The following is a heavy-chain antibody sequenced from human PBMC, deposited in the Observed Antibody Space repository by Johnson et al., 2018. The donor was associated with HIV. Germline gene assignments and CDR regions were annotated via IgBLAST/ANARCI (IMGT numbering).Heavy chain of an antibody. CDR1: GFTFEDYA. CDR2: ISWNSGSI. V-gene: IGHV3-9*01. CDR3: AVIAVAGGGAFDI. J-gene: IGHJ3*02. Sequence: QLVESGGGLVQPGRSLRLSCAASGFTFEDYALHWVRQAPGKGLEWVSGISWNSGSIGYADSVKGRFTISRDNAKNSLYLQMNSLRAEDTALYYCAVIAVAGGGAFDIWGQGTMVTVSS. D-gene: IGHD6-19*01.